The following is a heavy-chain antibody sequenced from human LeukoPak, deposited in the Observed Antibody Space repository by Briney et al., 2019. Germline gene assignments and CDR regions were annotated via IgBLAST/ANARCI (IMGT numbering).Heavy chain of an antibody. CDR1: GGTFSSYA. J-gene: IGHJ6*02. V-gene: IGHV1-69*13. Sequence: SVKVSCKASGGTFSSYAISWVRQAPGQGLEWMGGVIPIFGTANYAQKFQGRVTITADESTSTAYMELSSLRSEDTAVYYCARVSLRRNYYYYYGMDVWGQGTTVTVSS. D-gene: IGHD3-16*01. CDR2: VIPIFGTA. CDR3: ARVSLRRNYYYYYGMDV.